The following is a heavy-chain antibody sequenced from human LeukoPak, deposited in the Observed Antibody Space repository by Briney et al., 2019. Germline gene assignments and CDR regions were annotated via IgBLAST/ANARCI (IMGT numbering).Heavy chain of an antibody. CDR1: GGSISSHY. CDR3: ARVVGTYDSSGYYYPSYFDY. Sequence: PSETLSLTCTVSGGSISSHYWSWIRQPPGKGLEWIGYIYYSGSTNYNPSLKSRVTISVDTSKNQFSLKLSSVTAADTAVYYCARVVGTYDSSGYYYPSYFDYWGQGTLVTLSS. V-gene: IGHV4-59*11. J-gene: IGHJ4*02. D-gene: IGHD3-22*01. CDR2: IYYSGST.